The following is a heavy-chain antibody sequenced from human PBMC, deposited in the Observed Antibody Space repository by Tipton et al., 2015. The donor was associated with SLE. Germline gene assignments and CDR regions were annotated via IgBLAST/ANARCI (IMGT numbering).Heavy chain of an antibody. J-gene: IGHJ5*02. Sequence: GSLRLSCAVSGYSISSGYYWGWIRQPPGKGLEWIGSIYYSGSTYYNPSLKSRVTISVDTSKNQFSLKLSSVTAADTAVYYCARSYGDYVNWFDPWGQGTLVTVSS. CDR2: IYYSGST. CDR1: GYSISSGYY. CDR3: ARSYGDYVNWFDP. V-gene: IGHV4-38-2*01. D-gene: IGHD4-17*01.